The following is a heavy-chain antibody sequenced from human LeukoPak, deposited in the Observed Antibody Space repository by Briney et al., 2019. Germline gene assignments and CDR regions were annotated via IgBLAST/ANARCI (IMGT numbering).Heavy chain of an antibody. V-gene: IGHV1-46*01. CDR1: GYTFTSYY. D-gene: IGHD6-19*01. CDR3: ARSTQQWLVPPLFDY. J-gene: IGHJ4*02. CDR2: INPSGGST. Sequence: ASVKVSCKASGYTFTSYYMHWVRQAPGQGLEWMGIINPSGGSTSYAQKFQGRVTMTRDTSTSTVYMELSSLRSEDTAVYYCARSTQQWLVPPLFDYWGQGTLVTVSS.